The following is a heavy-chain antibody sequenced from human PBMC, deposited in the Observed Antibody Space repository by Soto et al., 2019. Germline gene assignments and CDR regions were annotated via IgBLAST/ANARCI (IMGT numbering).Heavy chain of an antibody. D-gene: IGHD1-26*01. CDR2: INPNSGAT. V-gene: IGHV1-2*02. CDR3: ARAIKVTEVGFYHYSYGMDV. CDR1: GYSFTDYY. J-gene: IGHJ6*02. Sequence: ASVKVSCKTSGYSFTDYYIHWVRQAPGQGLEWMGWINPNSGATVYARQFRGRAIMSRDTSSKTAYMVLSSLRSDDTAVFYCARAIKVTEVGFYHYSYGMDVWGQGTTVTVSS.